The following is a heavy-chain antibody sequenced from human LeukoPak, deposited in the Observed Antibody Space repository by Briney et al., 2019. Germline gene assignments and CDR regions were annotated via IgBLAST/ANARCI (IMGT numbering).Heavy chain of an antibody. Sequence: GGSLRLSCAASGFTFSNVWMSWVRQVPGKGLEWVGRIRRKTDGETTDHAAPVKGRFTISRGDSKNTLYLQMNSLKTEDTAVYYCVTDLVIKGYFDYRGQGALVTVSS. V-gene: IGHV3-15*01. D-gene: IGHD2-21*01. J-gene: IGHJ4*02. CDR2: IRRKTDGETT. CDR3: VTDLVIKGYFDY. CDR1: GFTFSNVW.